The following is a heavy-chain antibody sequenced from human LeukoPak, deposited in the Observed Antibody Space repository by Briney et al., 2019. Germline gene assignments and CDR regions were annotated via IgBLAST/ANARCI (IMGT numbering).Heavy chain of an antibody. D-gene: IGHD3-3*01. CDR3: AKGNYPIFGVVIIRGSFRPYYFDY. CDR2: ISGSGGST. CDR1: GFTFSSYA. J-gene: IGHJ4*02. Sequence: GGSLRLSCAASGFTFSSYAMSWVRQAPGKGLEWVSAISGSGGSTYYADPVKGRFTISRDNSKNTLYLQMNSLRAEDTAVYYCAKGNYPIFGVVIIRGSFRPYYFDYWGQGTLVTVSS. V-gene: IGHV3-23*01.